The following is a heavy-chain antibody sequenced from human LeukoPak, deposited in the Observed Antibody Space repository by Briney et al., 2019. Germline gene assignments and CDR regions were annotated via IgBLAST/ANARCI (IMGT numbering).Heavy chain of an antibody. CDR2: IHHGGTT. Sequence: QPSETLSLTCAVSGGSITSGNWWTWVRQSPGKGLEWIGEIHHGGTTNHNPSLKSRVTISVDKSKNQFSLKLNSVTAADTAVYYCAKKDYYYMDVWGKGTTVTVSS. J-gene: IGHJ6*03. CDR1: GGSITSGNW. CDR3: AKKDYYYMDV. V-gene: IGHV4-4*02.